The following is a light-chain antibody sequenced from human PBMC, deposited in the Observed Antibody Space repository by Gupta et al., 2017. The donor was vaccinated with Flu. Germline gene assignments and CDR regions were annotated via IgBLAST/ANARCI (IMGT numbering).Light chain of an antibody. CDR3: QQFNNYPLT. V-gene: IGKV1D-13*01. Sequence: PSSLSASVGDRVTLTCRASQGISSALAWYQQKPGKAPKLLIYDASSLESGAPSRFSGSGSGTDFTLTISSLQPEDFATYYCQQFNNYPLTFGGGTKVEIK. J-gene: IGKJ4*01. CDR2: DAS. CDR1: QGISSA.